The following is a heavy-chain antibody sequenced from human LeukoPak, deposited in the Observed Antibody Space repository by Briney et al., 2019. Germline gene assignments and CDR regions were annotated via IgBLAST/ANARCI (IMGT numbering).Heavy chain of an antibody. CDR3: ARGYCSSTSCYTAIDY. D-gene: IGHD2-2*02. CDR2: ISAYNGNT. Sequence: ASVTVSCKASGYTFTSYGISWVRQAPGQGLEWMGWISAYNGNTSYAQKLQGRVTMTTDTSTSTAYMELRSLRSDDTAVYYCARGYCSSTSCYTAIDYWGQGTLVTVSS. CDR1: GYTFTSYG. J-gene: IGHJ4*02. V-gene: IGHV1-18*01.